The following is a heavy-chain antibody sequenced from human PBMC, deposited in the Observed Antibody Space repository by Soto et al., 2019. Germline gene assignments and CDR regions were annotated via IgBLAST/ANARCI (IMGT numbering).Heavy chain of an antibody. V-gene: IGHV4-31*03. CDR3: ARTRNDYGEAWFDP. D-gene: IGHD4-17*01. J-gene: IGHJ5*02. Sequence: SETLSLTCTVSGGSISSGCYYWSWIRQHPGKGLEWIGYSYYSGSTYYNPSLKSRVTISVDTSKNQFSLKLSSVTAADTAVYYCARTRNDYGEAWFDPWGQGTLVTVSS. CDR1: GGSISSGCYY. CDR2: SYYSGST.